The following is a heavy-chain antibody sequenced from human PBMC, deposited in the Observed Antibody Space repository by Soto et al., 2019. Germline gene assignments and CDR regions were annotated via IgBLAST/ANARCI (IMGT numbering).Heavy chain of an antibody. V-gene: IGHV4-39*02. J-gene: IGHJ4*02. CDR1: GGSISSSSYY. CDR2: IYYSGST. Sequence: SETLSLTCTVSGGSISSSSYYWGWIRQPPGKRLEWIGSIYYSGSTYYNPSLKSRVTISVDTSKNQCSLKLSSVTAADTAVYYCARDAPGGLEWLYYYFDYWGQGTLVTVSS. D-gene: IGHD3-3*01. CDR3: ARDAPGGLEWLYYYFDY.